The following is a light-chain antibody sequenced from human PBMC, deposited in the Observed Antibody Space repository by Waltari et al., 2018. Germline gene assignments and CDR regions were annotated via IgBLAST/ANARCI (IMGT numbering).Light chain of an antibody. J-gene: IGLJ2*01. V-gene: IGLV2-14*01. Sequence: QSALTQPASVSGSPGQSITISCTGTSSAVGGDNYGSWDQQHPGKAPTLMIYDVIKRPSGVSNRFSGSKSGNTASLTISGLQAEDEADYYCSSYTSSSTLVFGGGTKLTVL. CDR3: SSYTSSSTLV. CDR1: SSAVGGDNY. CDR2: DVI.